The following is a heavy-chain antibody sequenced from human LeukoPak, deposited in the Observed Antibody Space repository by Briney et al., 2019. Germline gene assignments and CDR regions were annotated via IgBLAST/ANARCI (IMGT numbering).Heavy chain of an antibody. CDR2: IVVGSGNT. Sequence: GTSVKVSCKASGFTFTSSAMQWVRQARGQRLEWIGWIVVGSGNTNYAQKFQERVTITRDMSTSTAYMELSNLRSEDTAVYYCAADVEQLGPFDYWGQGTLVTVSP. CDR1: GFTFTSSA. D-gene: IGHD6-13*01. V-gene: IGHV1-58*02. CDR3: AADVEQLGPFDY. J-gene: IGHJ4*02.